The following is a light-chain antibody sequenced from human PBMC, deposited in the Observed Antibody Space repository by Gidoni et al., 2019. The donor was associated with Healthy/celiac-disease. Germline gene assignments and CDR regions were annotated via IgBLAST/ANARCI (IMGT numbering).Light chain of an antibody. CDR3: QQRSNWPPYT. V-gene: IGKV3-11*01. Sequence: EIVLTQSPATLSLSPGERATLSCRASQSVGSYLAWYQRKPGQAPRPLIYDASNRATGIPARFSGSWSGTDFILTIRSLEPEDFAVYYCQQRSNWPPYTFGRGTKLEIK. J-gene: IGKJ2*01. CDR2: DAS. CDR1: QSVGSY.